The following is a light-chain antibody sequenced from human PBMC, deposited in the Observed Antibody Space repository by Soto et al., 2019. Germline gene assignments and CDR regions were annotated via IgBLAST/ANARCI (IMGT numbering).Light chain of an antibody. CDR2: AAS. CDR1: QGISSY. Sequence: AIRMTQSPSSFSASTGDRVTITCRASQGISSYLAWYQQKPGKAPKLLIYAASTLQSGVPSRFSGSGSGTDFTLTISCLQSEDFATYYCQQYYSLPETFGQETKVEIK. V-gene: IGKV1-8*01. CDR3: QQYYSLPET. J-gene: IGKJ1*01.